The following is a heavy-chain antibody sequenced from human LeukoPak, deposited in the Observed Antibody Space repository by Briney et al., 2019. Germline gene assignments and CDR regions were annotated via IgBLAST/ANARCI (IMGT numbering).Heavy chain of an antibody. V-gene: IGHV1-2*06. D-gene: IGHD5-24*01. CDR2: INPNSGGT. J-gene: IGHJ4*02. Sequence: ASVKVSCKASGYTFTGSYMHWVRQAPGQGLEWMGRINPNSGGTNYAQKFQGRVTMTRDTSISTAYMELSRLRSDDTAVYYCARPGFTDDGSLDYWGQGPLVTVSS. CDR3: ARPGFTDDGSLDY. CDR1: GYTFTGSY.